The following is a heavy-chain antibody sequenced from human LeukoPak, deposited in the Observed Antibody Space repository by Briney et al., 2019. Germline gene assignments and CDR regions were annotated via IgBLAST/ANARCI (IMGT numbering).Heavy chain of an antibody. CDR1: GYTFSIYW. J-gene: IGHJ3*02. Sequence: GESLKISCQGSGYTFSIYWIAWVRQMPGKGLEWMGFIYPGDSDARYSPSFQGQVTISADKSINTAYLQWSSLKPSDTAMYYCARLKGLATAQDAFEIWGQGTPVTVSS. D-gene: IGHD6-13*01. V-gene: IGHV5-51*01. CDR3: ARLKGLATAQDAFEI. CDR2: IYPGDSDA.